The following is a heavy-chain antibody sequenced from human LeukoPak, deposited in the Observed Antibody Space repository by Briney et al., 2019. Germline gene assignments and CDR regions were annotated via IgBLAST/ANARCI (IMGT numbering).Heavy chain of an antibody. CDR1: GFTFSSYA. Sequence: GSLRLSCAASGFTFSSYAMSWVRQAPGKGLEWVSAISGSGSATFYAGSVKGRFTISRDNSKNTLYLQMTSLRAEDTAVYYCAKGPRVPAADYYFDYWGQGTLVTVSS. CDR2: ISGSGSAT. J-gene: IGHJ4*02. V-gene: IGHV3-23*01. D-gene: IGHD2-2*01. CDR3: AKGPRVPAADYYFDY.